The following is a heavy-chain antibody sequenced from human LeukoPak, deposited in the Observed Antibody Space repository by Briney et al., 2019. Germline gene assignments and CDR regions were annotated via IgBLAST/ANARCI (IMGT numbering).Heavy chain of an antibody. CDR3: ARWIVGATTSFDC. CDR1: GGSISSHY. Sequence: SETLSRTCTVSGGSISSHYWSWIRRSPGKGLEWIGYIYHSGSTNYNPSLKSRVTISVDKSKNQFSLQMTSVTAADTAVYYCARWIVGATTSFDCWGQGTLVTVSS. D-gene: IGHD1-26*01. V-gene: IGHV4-59*11. J-gene: IGHJ4*02. CDR2: IYHSGST.